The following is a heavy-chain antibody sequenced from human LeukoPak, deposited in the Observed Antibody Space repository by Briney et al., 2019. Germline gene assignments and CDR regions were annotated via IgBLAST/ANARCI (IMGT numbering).Heavy chain of an antibody. Sequence: GGSLRLSCAASGFTFSNYAMSWVRQAPGRGLEWVSTISDSGSSTYYADSVKGRFTISRDNSKNTLYLQMNSLRVEDTAIHYCAKVPYSDYGSGRPPFMDVWGQGTTVAVSS. CDR1: GFTFSNYA. CDR3: AKVPYSDYGSGRPPFMDV. J-gene: IGHJ6*02. CDR2: ISDSGSST. V-gene: IGHV3-23*01. D-gene: IGHD3-10*01.